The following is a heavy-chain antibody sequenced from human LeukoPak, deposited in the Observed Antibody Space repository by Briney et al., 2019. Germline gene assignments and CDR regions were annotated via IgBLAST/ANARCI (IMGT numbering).Heavy chain of an antibody. CDR2: IIPIFGTA. J-gene: IGHJ3*02. CDR3: AREEEGFDWLAGAFDI. Sequence: ASVKVSCKASGGTCSSYAISWVRQAPGQGLEWMGRIIPIFGTAKYAQKFQGRVTITTDESTSTAYMELSSLRSEDTAVYYCAREEEGFDWLAGAFDIWGQGTMVTVSS. D-gene: IGHD3-9*01. CDR1: GGTCSSYA. V-gene: IGHV1-69*05.